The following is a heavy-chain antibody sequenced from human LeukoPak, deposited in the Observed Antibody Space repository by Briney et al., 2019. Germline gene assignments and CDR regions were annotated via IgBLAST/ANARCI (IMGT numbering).Heavy chain of an antibody. D-gene: IGHD3-16*01. CDR1: GFTSSSYW. CDR2: INQDGSDK. Sequence: GGSLRLSCAASGFTSSSYWMGWVRQAPGKGLEWVANINQDGSDKYYVDSVKGRFTISRDNAKNSLYLQMDSLRAEDMALYYCARERGSKHDDFWGQGTLVTVSS. CDR3: ARERGSKHDDF. V-gene: IGHV3-7*01. J-gene: IGHJ4*02.